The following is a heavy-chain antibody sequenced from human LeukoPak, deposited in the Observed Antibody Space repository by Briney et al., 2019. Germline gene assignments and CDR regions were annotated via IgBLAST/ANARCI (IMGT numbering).Heavy chain of an antibody. Sequence: GGSLRLSCAASGFTFSTYWMHWVRQAPGKGLVWVSHIKSDGSSTSHADSVKGRFTISRDNAKNTLYLQMNSLRAEDTAVYFCARDRGYTQDYWGQGTPVTVSS. J-gene: IGHJ4*02. V-gene: IGHV3-74*01. CDR2: IKSDGSST. D-gene: IGHD5-12*01. CDR1: GFTFSTYW. CDR3: ARDRGYTQDY.